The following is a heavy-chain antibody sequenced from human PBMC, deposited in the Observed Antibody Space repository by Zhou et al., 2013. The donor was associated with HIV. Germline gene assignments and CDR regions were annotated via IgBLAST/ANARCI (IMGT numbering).Heavy chain of an antibody. CDR1: GYIFTSYY. CDR3: ARGRGLWEDRGRFDY. V-gene: IGHV1-46*01. Sequence: QVQLVQSGAEVKKPGASVKVSCKASGYIFTSYYMHWVRQAPGQGLEWMGIINPSGGTTTHAQKFQGRVTMTRDTSTSTVYMELSSLRSEDTAVYYCARGRGLWEDRGRFDYWGQGTLVTVSS. J-gene: IGHJ4*02. D-gene: IGHD1-26*01. CDR2: INPSGGTT.